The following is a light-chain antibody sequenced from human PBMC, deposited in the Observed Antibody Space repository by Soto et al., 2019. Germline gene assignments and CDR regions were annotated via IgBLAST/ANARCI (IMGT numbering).Light chain of an antibody. CDR2: DTS. J-gene: IGKJ5*01. Sequence: EIVLTQSPATLSLSPGERATLSCRASQTVSSSLAWYQQKPGQAPRLLIYDTSTRAAGIPARFSGSGSGTDFTLTISSLQSEDFAVYYCQQYNNWRSITFGQGTRLEIK. V-gene: IGKV3-15*01. CDR1: QTVSSS. CDR3: QQYNNWRSIT.